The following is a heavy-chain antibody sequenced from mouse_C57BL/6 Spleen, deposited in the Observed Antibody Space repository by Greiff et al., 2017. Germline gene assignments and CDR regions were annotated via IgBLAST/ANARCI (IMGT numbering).Heavy chain of an antibody. CDR2: IRSKSNNYAT. CDR3: VRHWVGDYPYYYAMDY. V-gene: IGHV10-1*01. Sequence: EVMLVESGGGLVQPKGSLKLSCAASGFSFNTYSMNWVRQAPGKGLEWVARIRSKSNNYATYYADSVKDRFTISRDDSESMLYLQMNNLKTEDTAMYYCVRHWVGDYPYYYAMDYWGQGTSVTVSS. CDR1: GFSFNTYS. D-gene: IGHD2-4*01. J-gene: IGHJ4*01.